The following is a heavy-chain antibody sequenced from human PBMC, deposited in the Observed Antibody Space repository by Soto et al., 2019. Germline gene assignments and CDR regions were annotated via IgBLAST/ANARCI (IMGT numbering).Heavy chain of an antibody. D-gene: IGHD2-2*01. CDR3: ARRGYCSSTSCSDAFDI. J-gene: IGHJ3*02. CDR1: SGSISSSNW. CDR2: IYHSGST. Sequence: QVQLQESGPGLVKPSGTLSLTCAVSSGSISSSNWWSWVRQPPGKGLEWIGEIYHSGSTNYNPSLKSGVTISVDKSQNQFSLKLSSVTAADTAGYYCARRGYCSSTSCSDAFDIWGQGTMVTVSS. V-gene: IGHV4-4*02.